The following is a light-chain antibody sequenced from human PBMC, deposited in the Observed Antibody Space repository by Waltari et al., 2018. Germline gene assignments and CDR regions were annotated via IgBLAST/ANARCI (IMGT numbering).Light chain of an antibody. CDR1: QNLLYSSNNKNY. Sequence: DIVMTQSPDSLAVSLGERATINCTSSQNLLYSSNNKNYLAWYQQKPGQPPKLLIYWASTREFGVPDRFSGSGSETDFTLTISSLQAEDVAVYYCQQYYTTPPYTFGQGTKLEIK. CDR3: QQYYTTPPYT. CDR2: WAS. J-gene: IGKJ2*01. V-gene: IGKV4-1*01.